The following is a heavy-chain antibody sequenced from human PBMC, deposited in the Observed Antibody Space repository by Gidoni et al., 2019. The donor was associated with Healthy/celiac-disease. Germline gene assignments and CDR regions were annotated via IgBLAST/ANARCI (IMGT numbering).Heavy chain of an antibody. CDR1: GGSFSGYY. D-gene: IGHD1-26*01. Sequence: QVQLQQWGAGLLKPSETLSLTCAVYGGSFSGYYWSWIRQPPGKGLEWIGEINHRGSTNYNPSLKSRVTISVDTSKNQFSLKLSSVTAADTAVYYCASLYSGSRRGVYYYYGMDVWGQGTTVTVSS. CDR2: INHRGST. V-gene: IGHV4-34*01. CDR3: ASLYSGSRRGVYYYYGMDV. J-gene: IGHJ6*02.